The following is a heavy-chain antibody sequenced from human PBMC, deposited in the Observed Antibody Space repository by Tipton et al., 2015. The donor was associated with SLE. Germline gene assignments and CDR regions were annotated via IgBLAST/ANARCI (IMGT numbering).Heavy chain of an antibody. D-gene: IGHD6-6*01. CDR2: INNSGSN. CDR3: ARGGGVAARRRAYYYYYMDV. J-gene: IGHJ6*03. Sequence: TLSLTCAVYGGSFSGYYWSWIRQPQAKGLEWMGEINNSGSNNYNPSLKSQVTISVDTSKNHSSLKLSSVTAADTAVYYCARGGGVAARRRAYYYYYMDVWGKGTTVTVSS. V-gene: IGHV4-34*01. CDR1: GGSFSGYY.